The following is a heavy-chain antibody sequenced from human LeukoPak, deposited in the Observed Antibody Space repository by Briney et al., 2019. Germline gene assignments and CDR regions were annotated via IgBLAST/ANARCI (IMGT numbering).Heavy chain of an antibody. D-gene: IGHD5-24*01. CDR2: ISGSGGST. J-gene: IGHJ4*02. CDR3: AKRDGYHLDY. Sequence: GGSLRLSCAASGFTFSSYAMSWVRQAPGKGLEWGSAISGSGGSTYYADSVKGRFTISRDNSKNTLYLQMNSLKAEDTAVYYCAKRDGYHLDYWAQGTLVTVSS. CDR1: GFTFSSYA. V-gene: IGHV3-23*01.